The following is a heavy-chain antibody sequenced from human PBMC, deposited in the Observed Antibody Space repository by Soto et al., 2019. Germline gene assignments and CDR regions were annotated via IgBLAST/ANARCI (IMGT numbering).Heavy chain of an antibody. J-gene: IGHJ4*02. CDR3: ARESLDSIAAAGPAYYFDY. CDR2: ISSSSSYT. Sequence: QVQLVESGGGLVKPGGSLRLSCAASGFTFSDYYMSWIRQAPGKGLEWVSYISSSSSYTNYADSVKGRFTISRDNAKNSLYLQMNSLRAEDTAVYYCARESLDSIAAAGPAYYFDYWGQGTLVTVSS. V-gene: IGHV3-11*05. CDR1: GFTFSDYY. D-gene: IGHD6-13*01.